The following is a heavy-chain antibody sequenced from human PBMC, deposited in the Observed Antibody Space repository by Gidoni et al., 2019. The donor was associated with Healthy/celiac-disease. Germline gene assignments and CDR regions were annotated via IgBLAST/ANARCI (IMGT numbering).Heavy chain of an antibody. V-gene: IGHV3-43*01. D-gene: IGHD4-17*01. CDR2: SSWDGGST. J-gene: IGHJ4*02. CDR1: GFTFDDYT. CDR3: AKDKDYGDYFDY. Sequence: EVQLVESGGVVVQPGGSLRLSCAASGFTFDDYTMHWFRHAPGKGLEWVSLSSWDGGSTDYADSVKGRFTSSRDNSKNSLYLQMNSLRTEDTALYYCAKDKDYGDYFDYWGQGTLVTVSS.